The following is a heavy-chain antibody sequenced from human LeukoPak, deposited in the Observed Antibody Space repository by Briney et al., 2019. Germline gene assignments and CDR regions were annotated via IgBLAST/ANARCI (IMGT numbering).Heavy chain of an antibody. Sequence: PSGTRSLTCAVAGASISSIYWWSCVRQHPGKRLEWIGEIYQSGRTNHNPSIKSRVTISVDTSKNQFSLKLTSVTAADTAIYYCASSLLRSRNPEWDYYYGMDVWGQGTTVTVSS. V-gene: IGHV4-4*02. J-gene: IGHJ6*02. D-gene: IGHD3-22*01. CDR2: IYQSGRT. CDR3: ASSLLRSRNPEWDYYYGMDV. CDR1: GASISSIYW.